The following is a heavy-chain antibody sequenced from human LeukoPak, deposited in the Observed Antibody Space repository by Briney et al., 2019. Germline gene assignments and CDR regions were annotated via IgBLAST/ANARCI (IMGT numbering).Heavy chain of an antibody. CDR1: GGSISGHY. Sequence: SETLSLTCDVYGGSISGHYWSWIRQPPGKGLEWIGEINHSGSTNYNPSLKSRVTISVDTSKNQFSLTLTSVTAADTAVYYCARLGRSGGKYYFDYWGQGTLVTVSS. V-gene: IGHV4-34*01. CDR3: ARLGRSGGKYYFDY. J-gene: IGHJ4*02. CDR2: INHSGST. D-gene: IGHD3-10*01.